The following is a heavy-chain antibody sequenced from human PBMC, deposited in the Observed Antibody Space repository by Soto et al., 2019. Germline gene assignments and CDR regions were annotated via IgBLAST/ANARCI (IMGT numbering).Heavy chain of an antibody. D-gene: IGHD6-13*01. CDR2: IIPIFGTA. CDR3: ARIAAAGRSDFDY. V-gene: IGHV1-69*13. J-gene: IGHJ4*02. Sequence: SVKVSCKASGGTFSSYAISWVRQAPGQGLEWMGGIIPIFGTANYAQKFQGRVTITADESTSTAYMELSSLRSEDTAVYYCARIAAAGRSDFDYWGQGTQVTVSS. CDR1: GGTFSSYA.